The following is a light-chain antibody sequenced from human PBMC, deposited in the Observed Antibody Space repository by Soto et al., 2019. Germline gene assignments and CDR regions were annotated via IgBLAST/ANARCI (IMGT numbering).Light chain of an antibody. J-gene: IGLJ1*01. V-gene: IGLV1-40*01. Sequence: QSVLTQPPSVSGAPGQRVTISCTGSSSNIGARYDVHWYQQLPGTAPKLLIYENNNRPSGVPERFSGSKSGTSASLAITGLQAEDEADYYCQSYDSRLRGVFGTGTKVTVL. CDR1: SSNIGARYD. CDR3: QSYDSRLRGV. CDR2: ENN.